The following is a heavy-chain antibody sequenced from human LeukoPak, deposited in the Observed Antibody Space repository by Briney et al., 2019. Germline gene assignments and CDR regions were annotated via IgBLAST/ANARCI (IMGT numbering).Heavy chain of an antibody. J-gene: IGHJ5*02. V-gene: IGHV4-39*01. CDR2: INYSGII. CDR3: ARRGAGLDWFDP. Sequence: PSETLSLTCTVFGGSISSGPYYWAWVRQTPGMGLEWIGSINYSGIIYYNPSLKSRISVSIDTSKNQFSLKLMSVTAADTALYYCARRGAGLDWFDPWGQGLLVTVSP. D-gene: IGHD6-13*01. CDR1: GGSISSGPYY.